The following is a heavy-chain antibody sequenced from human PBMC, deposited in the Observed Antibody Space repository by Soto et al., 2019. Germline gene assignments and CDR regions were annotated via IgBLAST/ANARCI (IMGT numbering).Heavy chain of an antibody. V-gene: IGHV3-23*01. J-gene: IGHJ4*02. Sequence: GGSLRLSCAASGFTFSSYAMSWVRQAPGKGLEWVSAISGSGGSTYYADSVKGRFTISRDNSKNTLYLQMNSLRAEDTAVYYCARTKDTAMVTSPYYFDYWGQGTLVTVSS. CDR1: GFTFSSYA. CDR3: ARTKDTAMVTSPYYFDY. CDR2: ISGSGGST. D-gene: IGHD5-18*01.